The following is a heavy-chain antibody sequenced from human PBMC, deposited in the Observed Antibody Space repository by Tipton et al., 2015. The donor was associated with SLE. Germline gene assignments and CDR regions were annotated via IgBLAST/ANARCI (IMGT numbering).Heavy chain of an antibody. J-gene: IGHJ4*02. CDR1: GGSISSYY. CDR2: IYYSGST. D-gene: IGHD4-17*01. V-gene: IGHV4-59*01. CDR3: AREVYGDLDY. Sequence: TLSLTCTVSGGSISSYYWSWIRQPPGKGLEWIGDIYYSGSTNYNPSLKSRVTISVDTSKDQFSPKLSSVTAADTAVYYCAREVYGDLDYWGQGTLVTVSS.